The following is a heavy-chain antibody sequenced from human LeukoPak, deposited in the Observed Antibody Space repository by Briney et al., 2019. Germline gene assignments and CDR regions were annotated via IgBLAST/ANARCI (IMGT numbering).Heavy chain of an antibody. V-gene: IGHV3-23*01. CDR1: GSTFSNYV. Sequence: GSLRLSCVDSGSTFSNYVMTWVRQAPGKGLEWVSAISGGGDVTDYADSVKDRFTISRDNSKNTLYLQMNSLRAEDTAVYYCAREKSDDAFDIWGQGTMVTVSS. J-gene: IGHJ3*02. CDR3: AREKSDDAFDI. CDR2: ISGGGDVT.